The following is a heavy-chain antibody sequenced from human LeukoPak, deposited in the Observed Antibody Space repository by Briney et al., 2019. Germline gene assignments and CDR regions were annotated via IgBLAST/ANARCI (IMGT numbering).Heavy chain of an antibody. Sequence: SETLSLTCSVSGDSISGYYWSWVRQPPGKGLDWIGYIYNTGSTNYNPSLKSRVTISVDTSKNQFSLKLSSVTAADTAVYYCARHAPYYYGTSVYRYDAFDTWGQGTMVTVSS. CDR1: GDSISGYY. CDR2: IYNTGST. D-gene: IGHD3-22*01. V-gene: IGHV4-59*01. CDR3: ARHAPYYYGTSVYRYDAFDT. J-gene: IGHJ3*02.